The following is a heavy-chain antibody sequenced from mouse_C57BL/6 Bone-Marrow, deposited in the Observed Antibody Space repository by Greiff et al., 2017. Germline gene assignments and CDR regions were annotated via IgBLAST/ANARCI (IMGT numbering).Heavy chain of an antibody. CDR3: TTRSTVEKFDY. CDR2: IDPENGDT. Sequence: EVQLQESGAELVRPGASVKLSCTASGFNIKDDYMHWVKQRPEQGLEWIGWIDPENGDTEYASKFQGKATITADTSSNTAYLQLSSLTSEDTAVYYCTTRSTVEKFDYEGQGTTLTVSS. D-gene: IGHD2-1*01. CDR1: GFNIKDDY. J-gene: IGHJ2*01. V-gene: IGHV14-4*01.